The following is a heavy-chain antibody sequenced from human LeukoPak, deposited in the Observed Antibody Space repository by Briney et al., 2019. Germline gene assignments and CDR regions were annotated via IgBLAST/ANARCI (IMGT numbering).Heavy chain of an antibody. CDR2: IYYSGST. V-gene: IGHV4-39*01. CDR1: GASISGRSYE. CDR3: ARGSYEVLTGYSTLGEY. D-gene: IGHD3-9*01. J-gene: IGHJ4*02. Sequence: PSETLSLTCSVSGASISGRSYEWGWLRHPPGKGLEWIASIYYSGSTYYSASLKSRITISMDTSKNQFSLNLSSVTDADTAVYYCARGSYEVLTGYSTLGEYWGQGTLVTVSS.